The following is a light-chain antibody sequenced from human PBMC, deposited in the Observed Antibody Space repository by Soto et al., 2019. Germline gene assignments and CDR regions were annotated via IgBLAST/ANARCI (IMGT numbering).Light chain of an antibody. J-gene: IGLJ1*01. V-gene: IGLV1-51*01. CDR1: SSNIGNNY. CDR3: CSYAGSYTLRV. Sequence: QAVLTQPPSVSAAPGQKVTISCSGSSSNIGNNYVSWYQQLPGTAPKLLIYDNNKRPSGIPDRFSGSRSGTSATLGITGLQTGDEADYYCCSYAGSYTLRVFGTGTKLTVL. CDR2: DNN.